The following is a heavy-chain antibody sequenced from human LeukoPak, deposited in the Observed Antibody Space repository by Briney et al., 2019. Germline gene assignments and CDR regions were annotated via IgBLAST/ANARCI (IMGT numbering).Heavy chain of an antibody. J-gene: IGHJ4*02. CDR1: GGSFSGYY. CDR2: IYYSGST. V-gene: IGHV4-34*01. Sequence: SETLSLTCAVYGGSFSGYYWSWIRQPPGKGLEWIGSIYYSGSTYYNPSLKSRVTISVDTSKNQFSLKLSSVTAADTAVYYCARAIQGDYWGQGTLVTVSS. CDR3: ARAIQGDY.